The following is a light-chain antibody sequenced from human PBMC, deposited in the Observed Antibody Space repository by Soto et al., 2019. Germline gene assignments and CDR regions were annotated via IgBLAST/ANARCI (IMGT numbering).Light chain of an antibody. Sequence: EIVMTQSPATLSVSTGERAILACRASQSISINLAWYQQKPGQAPRLLIYAASNRATGVLAGFSGSWSGTEFTLALSCLQAEDFAGYYCQPYNTWIPFGQGTRRPI. CDR1: QSISIN. V-gene: IGKV3-15*01. CDR3: QPYNTWIP. CDR2: AAS. J-gene: IGKJ5*01.